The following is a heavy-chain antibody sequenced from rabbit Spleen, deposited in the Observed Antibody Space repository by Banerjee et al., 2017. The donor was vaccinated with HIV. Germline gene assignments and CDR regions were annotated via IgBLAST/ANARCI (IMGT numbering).Heavy chain of an antibody. CDR3: ARFVNLDYYNL. D-gene: IGHD1-1*01. CDR2: IYAGSSGST. V-gene: IGHV1S45*01. CDR1: GFSFSNGYY. Sequence: QEQLEESGGDLVKPEGSLTLTCTASGFSFSNGYYMCWVRQAPGKGLEWIACIYAGSSGSTYYASWAKGRFTISKTSSTTVTLQMTSLTAADTATYFCARFVNLDYYNLWGPGTLVTVS. J-gene: IGHJ6*01.